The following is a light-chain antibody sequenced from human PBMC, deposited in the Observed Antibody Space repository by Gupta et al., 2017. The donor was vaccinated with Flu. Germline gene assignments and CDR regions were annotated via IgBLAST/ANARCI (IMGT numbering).Light chain of an antibody. CDR3: AAWDDSLNAWV. CDR1: SPNIASNA. V-gene: IGLV1-44*01. J-gene: IGLJ3*02. CDR2: SNK. Sequence: QSVLTQPPSASATPGQRVTISCSGSSPNIASNAVNWYQHLPESAPKLLIYSNKERPSGVPDRISASKSGTSASLAISGLQSEDEADYYCAAWDDSLNAWVFGGGTKLTVL.